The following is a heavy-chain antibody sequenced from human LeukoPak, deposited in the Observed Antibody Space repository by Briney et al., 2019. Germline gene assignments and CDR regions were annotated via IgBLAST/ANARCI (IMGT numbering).Heavy chain of an antibody. CDR2: IIPILNIA. CDR3: ARDNPPFCNGGTCYSY. D-gene: IGHD2-15*01. CDR1: GGTFSSYA. V-gene: IGHV1-69*04. J-gene: IGHJ4*02. Sequence: VASVKVSCKASGGTFSSYAISWVRLASGQGLEWMGRIIPILNIANYAQKFQGRVTIVADESTSTAYMELSSLRSEDTAVYYCARDNPPFCNGGTCYSYWGQGTLVTVSS.